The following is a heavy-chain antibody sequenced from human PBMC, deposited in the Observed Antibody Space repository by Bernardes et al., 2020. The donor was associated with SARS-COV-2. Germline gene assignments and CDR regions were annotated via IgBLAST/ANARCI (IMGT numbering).Heavy chain of an antibody. Sequence: SVKVSCKSSGYTFTSYGISLVRQAPGQGLEWMGWISAYNGNTNYAQKLQGRVTMTTDTSTSTAYMELRSLRSDDTAVYYCARDGHLDYDFWSGYLNWFDPWGQGTLVTVSS. D-gene: IGHD3-3*01. CDR3: ARDGHLDYDFWSGYLNWFDP. CDR2: ISAYNGNT. CDR1: GYTFTSYG. J-gene: IGHJ5*02. V-gene: IGHV1-18*04.